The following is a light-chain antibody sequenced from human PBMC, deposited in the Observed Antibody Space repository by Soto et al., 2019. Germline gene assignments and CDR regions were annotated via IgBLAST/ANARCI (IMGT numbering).Light chain of an antibody. Sequence: QSALTQPASVSGSPGQSITISCTGTSSDVGAYNYVSWYQQHPGKAPKLLIYEVSNRPSGVSNRFSGSKSGNTASLTLSGLQAEDEADFYCSSYTTSYFYVFGPGTKVTVL. CDR3: SSYTTSYFYV. J-gene: IGLJ1*01. V-gene: IGLV2-14*01. CDR1: SSDVGAYNY. CDR2: EVS.